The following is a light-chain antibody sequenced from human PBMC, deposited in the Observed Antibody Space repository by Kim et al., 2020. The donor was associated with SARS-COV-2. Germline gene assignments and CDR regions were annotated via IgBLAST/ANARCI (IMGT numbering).Light chain of an antibody. V-gene: IGKV1-39*01. CDR3: QQSYSSPYT. Sequence: SASVGDRVTITCRASQSISSYLNWYQQKPRKAPKLLIYAASSLQSGVPSRFSGSGSGTHFTLTISSLQPQDFATYYCQQSYSSPYTFGQGTKLEIK. CDR1: QSISSY. J-gene: IGKJ2*01. CDR2: AAS.